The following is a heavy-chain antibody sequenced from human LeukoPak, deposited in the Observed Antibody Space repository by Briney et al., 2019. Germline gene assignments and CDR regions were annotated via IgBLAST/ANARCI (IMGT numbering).Heavy chain of an antibody. CDR2: INPSGGST. J-gene: IGHJ4*02. V-gene: IGHV1-46*01. CDR3: ARGAYYYDSSGYSIDY. Sequence: ASLKVSCKASEYTFTSYYMHWVRQAPGQGLEWMGTINPSGGSTSYAQKFQGRVTMTRDTSTSTVYMELSSLRSEDTAVYYCARGAYYYDSSGYSIDYWGQGTLVTVSS. D-gene: IGHD3-22*01. CDR1: EYTFTSYY.